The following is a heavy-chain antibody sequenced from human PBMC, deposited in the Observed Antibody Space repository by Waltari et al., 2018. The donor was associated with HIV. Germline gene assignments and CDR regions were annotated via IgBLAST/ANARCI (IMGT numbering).Heavy chain of an antibody. CDR3: ATVTYQPKADACDI. CDR2: FDHKDRET. J-gene: IGHJ3*02. CDR1: GYTLTELS. V-gene: IGHV1-24*01. Sequence: QVQLVQSGAEVKKPGASVKVSCKVSGYTLTELSMHWVRQAPGKGLEWMGGFDHKDRETIYAQKFQGRVTMTEDTSTDTAYMELSSLRSEDTAVYYCATVTYQPKADACDIWGQGTMVTVSS. D-gene: IGHD2-21*02.